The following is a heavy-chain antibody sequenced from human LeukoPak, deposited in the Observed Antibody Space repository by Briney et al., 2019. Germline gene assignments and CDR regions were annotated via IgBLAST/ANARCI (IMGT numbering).Heavy chain of an antibody. CDR2: IYYSGST. Sequence: SETLSLTCTVSGGSISSYYWSWIRQPLGKGLEWIGYIYYSGSTNYNPSLKSRVTISVDTSKNQFSLKLSSVTAADTAVYYCARTLSEYSSSSLGYWGQGTLVTVSS. CDR1: GGSISSYY. V-gene: IGHV4-59*01. CDR3: ARTLSEYSSSSLGY. D-gene: IGHD6-6*01. J-gene: IGHJ4*02.